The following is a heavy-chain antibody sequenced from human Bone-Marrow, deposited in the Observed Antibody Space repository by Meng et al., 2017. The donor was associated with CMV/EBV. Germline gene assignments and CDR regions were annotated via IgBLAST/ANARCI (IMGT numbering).Heavy chain of an antibody. CDR2: ISYHESNK. Sequence: GESLKISCAASGFTFNTYSMHWVRQAPGKGLEWVAVISYHESNKDYADSVKGRFTISRDNSTNTPYLQMNNLRPEDTAVYYCARDQPEFSNVYIYYYYGKDVWGQGTTVTFSS. D-gene: IGHD6-25*01. CDR1: GFTFNTYS. J-gene: IGHJ6*02. V-gene: IGHV3-30*04. CDR3: ARDQPEFSNVYIYYYYGKDV.